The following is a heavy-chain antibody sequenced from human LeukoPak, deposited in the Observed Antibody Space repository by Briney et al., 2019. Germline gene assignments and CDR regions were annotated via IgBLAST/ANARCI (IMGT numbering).Heavy chain of an antibody. CDR2: INSDGGST. Sequence: GGSLRLSCAASGLTFSSHWMHWVRQAPGKGLVWVSRINSDGGSTSYADSVKGRFTISRDNAKNSLYLQMNSLRAEDTAVYYCARGGIAAADYWGQGTLVTVSS. J-gene: IGHJ4*02. V-gene: IGHV3-74*01. D-gene: IGHD6-13*01. CDR3: ARGGIAAADY. CDR1: GLTFSSHW.